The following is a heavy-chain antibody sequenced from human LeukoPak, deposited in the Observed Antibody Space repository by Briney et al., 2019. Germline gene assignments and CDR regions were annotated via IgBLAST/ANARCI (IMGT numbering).Heavy chain of an antibody. J-gene: IGHJ4*02. CDR1: GFTFSLHA. D-gene: IGHD5-18*01. CDR3: AKVEYSYAIGDF. V-gene: IGHV3-23*01. CDR2: ISGSADST. Sequence: GGSLRLSCAASGFTFSLHAMNWVRQVPGKGLEWVSGISGSADSTYYADSVKGRFTISRDNSKNTLYLQMNSLRDDDTAVYYCAKVEYSYAIGDFGGQGTLVTVSS.